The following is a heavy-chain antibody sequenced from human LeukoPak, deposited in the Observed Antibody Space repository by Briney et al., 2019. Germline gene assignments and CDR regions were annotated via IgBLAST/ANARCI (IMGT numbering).Heavy chain of an antibody. J-gene: IGHJ4*02. CDR3: ARGSITIFGVVTL. V-gene: IGHV3-48*03. CDR2: ISSSGSII. CDR1: GFTFSSYE. Sequence: GGSLRLSCVASGFTFSSYEMNWVRKAPGKGLEWVSYISSSGSIIYYADSVKGRFTISRDNAKNSLYLQMNSLRAEDTAVYYCARGSITIFGVVTLWGQGTLVTVSS. D-gene: IGHD3-3*01.